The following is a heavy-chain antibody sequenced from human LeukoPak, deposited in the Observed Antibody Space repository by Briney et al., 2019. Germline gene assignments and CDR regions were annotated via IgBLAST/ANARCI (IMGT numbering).Heavy chain of an antibody. D-gene: IGHD3-9*01. Sequence: ASVKVSCKASGYTFTGYYMHWVRQAPGQGLEWMGWINPNSGGTNYAQKFQGRVTMTRDTSIGTAYMELSRLRSDDTAVYYCARDQGDILTGPYYYYGIDVWGQGTTVTVSS. J-gene: IGHJ6*02. CDR1: GYTFTGYY. CDR2: INPNSGGT. V-gene: IGHV1-2*02. CDR3: ARDQGDILTGPYYYYGIDV.